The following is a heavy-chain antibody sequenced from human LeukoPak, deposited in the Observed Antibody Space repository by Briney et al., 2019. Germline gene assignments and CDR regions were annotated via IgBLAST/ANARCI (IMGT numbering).Heavy chain of an antibody. CDR3: ARDGGSAWFLDY. Sequence: GGSLRLSCAVSGFTFSNYEMNWVRQAPGKGLEWVSYISSSGNTTYNADSVKGRFSITRDNAKNSLYLQVNSLRAEDTAVYYCARDGGSAWFLDYWGQGTLVTVSS. D-gene: IGHD6-19*01. J-gene: IGHJ4*02. CDR1: GFTFSNYE. V-gene: IGHV3-48*03. CDR2: ISSSGNTT.